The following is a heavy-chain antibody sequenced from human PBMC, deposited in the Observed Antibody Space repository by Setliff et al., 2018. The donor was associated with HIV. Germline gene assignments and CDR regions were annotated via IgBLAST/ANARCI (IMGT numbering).Heavy chain of an antibody. J-gene: IGHJ4*02. V-gene: IGHV1-2*02. D-gene: IGHD1-1*01. Sequence: ASVKVSCKASGGTFSSYAISWVRQAPGQGLEWMGWISPHSGGTRTTRTFRGRVTMTRDTSINTAYMELSGVRSDDTAVYFCARQLSNSFDYWGQGTLVTVSS. CDR2: ISPHSGGT. CDR1: GGTFSSYA. CDR3: ARQLSNSFDY.